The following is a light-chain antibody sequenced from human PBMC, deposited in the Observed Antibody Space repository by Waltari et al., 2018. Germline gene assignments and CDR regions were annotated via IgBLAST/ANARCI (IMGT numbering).Light chain of an antibody. CDR3: QQYDNFPLT. V-gene: IGKV1-33*01. CDR2: GAS. CDR1: QQIDVN. Sequence: DIQMTQSPSSLSASVGDRIPITCQARQQIDVNLNWYQQKPGEAPKALIHGASNLEIGVPTRFSGSRSGTEFTLTISSLQPEDFATYYCQQYDNFPLTFGGGTRVDIK. J-gene: IGKJ4*01.